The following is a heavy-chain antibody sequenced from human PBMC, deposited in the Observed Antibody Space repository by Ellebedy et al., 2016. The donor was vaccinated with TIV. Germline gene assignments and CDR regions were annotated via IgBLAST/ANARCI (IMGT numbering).Heavy chain of an antibody. V-gene: IGHV4-34*01. CDR1: GGSFSGYY. Sequence: SETLSLTCAVYGGSFSGYYWSWIRQPPGKGLEWIGEINHSGSTNYNPSLKSRVTISVDTSKNQFSLKLSSVTAADTAVYYCARGLRFDYWGQGTLVTVSS. CDR3: ARGLRFDY. CDR2: INHSGST. D-gene: IGHD4-17*01. J-gene: IGHJ4*02.